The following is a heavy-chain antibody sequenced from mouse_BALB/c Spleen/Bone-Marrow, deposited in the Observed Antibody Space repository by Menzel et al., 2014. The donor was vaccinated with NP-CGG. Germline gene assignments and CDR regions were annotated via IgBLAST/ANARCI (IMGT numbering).Heavy chain of an antibody. J-gene: IGHJ4*01. V-gene: IGHV5-17*02. CDR2: ISTGSSTI. D-gene: IGHD2-3*01. Sequence: EVKLVESGGGLVQPGGSRKLSCAASGFTFSSFGMHWVRRAPEKGLEWVAYISTGSSTIYYADTVKGRFTISRDNPKNTLFLQMTSLRSEDTAMYYCARSDGAMDYWGQGTSVTVSS. CDR3: ARSDGAMDY. CDR1: GFTFSSFG.